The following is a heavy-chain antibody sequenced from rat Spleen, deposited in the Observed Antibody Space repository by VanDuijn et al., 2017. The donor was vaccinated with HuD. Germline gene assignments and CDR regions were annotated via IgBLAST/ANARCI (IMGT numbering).Heavy chain of an antibody. CDR2: VIYDGSNT. V-gene: IGHV5-17*01. CDR3: ARPNYPGFNYFDY. D-gene: IGHD1-4*01. CDR1: GFTFSDYY. Sequence: EVQLVESGGGLVRPGRSLKLSCAASGFTFSDYYMAWVRQAPTKGLEWVATVIYDGSNTYYRDSVKGRFTISRDNANSTLYLQMDSLRSEDTATYYCARPNYPGFNYFDYWGQGVMVTVSS. J-gene: IGHJ2*01.